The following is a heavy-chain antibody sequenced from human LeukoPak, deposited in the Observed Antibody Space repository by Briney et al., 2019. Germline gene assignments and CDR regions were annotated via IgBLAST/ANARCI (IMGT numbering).Heavy chain of an antibody. V-gene: IGHV4-4*07. CDR2: IYTSGST. CDR3: ARGDYYYMDV. D-gene: IGHD3-10*01. J-gene: IGHJ6*03. CDR1: GGSISSYY. Sequence: SETLSLTCTVSGGSISSYYWSWIRQPAGKGLEWIGRIYTSGSTNYNPSLESRVTISVDKSKNQFSLKLSSVTAADTAVYYCARGDYYYMDVWGKGTTVTVSS.